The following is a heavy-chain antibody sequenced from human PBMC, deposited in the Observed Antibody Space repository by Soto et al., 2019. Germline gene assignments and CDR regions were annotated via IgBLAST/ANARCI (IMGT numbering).Heavy chain of an antibody. V-gene: IGHV3-21*01. J-gene: IGHJ4*02. CDR3: ARDGPNYDYVWGSGECDD. CDR2: ISSSSDYI. Sequence: PGGSLRLSCAASGFTFTTYSMNWVRQAPGKGPEWVSSISSSSDYIYYADSVKGRFNISRDNAKNSLYLQMSSRRAEDTAVYYCARDGPNYDYVWGSGECDDWGQGILGTVSS. CDR1: GFTFTTYS. D-gene: IGHD3-16*01.